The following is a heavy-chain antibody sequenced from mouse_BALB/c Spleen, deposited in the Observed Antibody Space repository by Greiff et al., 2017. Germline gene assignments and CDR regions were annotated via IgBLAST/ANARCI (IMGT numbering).Heavy chain of an antibody. J-gene: IGHJ4*01. CDR3: ARGDYYGSSYGAMDY. V-gene: IGHV2-6-7*01. Sequence: VHLVESGPGLVAPSQSLSITCTVSGFSLTGYGVNWVRQPPGKGLEWLGMIWGDGSTDYNSALKSRLSISKDNSKSQVFLKMNSLQTDDTARYYCARGDYYGSSYGAMDYWGQGTSVTVSS. CDR2: IWGDGST. D-gene: IGHD1-1*01. CDR1: GFSLTGYG.